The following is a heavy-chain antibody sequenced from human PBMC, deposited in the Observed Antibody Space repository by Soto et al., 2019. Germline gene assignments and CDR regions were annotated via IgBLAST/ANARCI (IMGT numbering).Heavy chain of an antibody. D-gene: IGHD2-2*01. J-gene: IGHJ2*01. CDR1: GGSISSYY. CDR2: IYYSGST. Sequence: QVQLQESGPGLVKPSETLSLTCTVSGGSISSYYWSWIRQPPGKGLEWIGYIYYSGSTNYNPSLKSRVTISVDTSKNQFSLKRSSVTAADTAVYYCASYYCSSTSCYGAPYWYFDLWGRGTLVTVSS. CDR3: ASYYCSSTSCYGAPYWYFDL. V-gene: IGHV4-59*08.